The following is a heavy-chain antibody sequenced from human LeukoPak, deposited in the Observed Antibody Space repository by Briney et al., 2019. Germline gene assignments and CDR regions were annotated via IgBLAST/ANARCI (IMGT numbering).Heavy chain of an antibody. J-gene: IGHJ2*01. CDR3: ARHQRRGQWLVWYFDL. D-gene: IGHD6-19*01. CDR1: GFTVSSNY. V-gene: IGHV3-53*01. Sequence: GGSLRLSCAASGFTVSSNYMSWVRQAPGKGLEWVSVIYSGGSTYYADSVKGRFTISRDNSKNTLYLQMNSLRAEDTAVYYCARHQRRGQWLVWYFDLWGRGTLVTVSS. CDR2: IYSGGST.